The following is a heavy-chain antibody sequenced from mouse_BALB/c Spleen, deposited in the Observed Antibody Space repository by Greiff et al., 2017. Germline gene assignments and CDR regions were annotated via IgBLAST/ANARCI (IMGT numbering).Heavy chain of an antibody. CDR3: ARSTMITTKAY. CDR2: IYPGGGYT. D-gene: IGHD2-4*01. CDR1: GYTFTNYW. Sequence: VQLQQSGAELVRPGTSVKISCKASGYTFTNYWLGWVKQRPGHGLEWIGDIYPGGGYTNYNEKFKGKATLTADTSSSTAYMQLSSLTSEDSAVYFCARSTMITTKAYWGQGTLVTVSA. J-gene: IGHJ3*01. V-gene: IGHV1-63*02.